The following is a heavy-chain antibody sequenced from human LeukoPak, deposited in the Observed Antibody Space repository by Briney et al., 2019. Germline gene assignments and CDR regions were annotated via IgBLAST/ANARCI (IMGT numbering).Heavy chain of an antibody. CDR1: GFPFSDFS. D-gene: IGHD3-10*02. Sequence: GGSLRLSCATSGFPFSDFSMAWVRQAPGKGLEWISTTNSGGTTAYYAESVKGRFTISRDNFKNALYLQMSSLRVEDTAIYYCAKQSYARSLGEGGPGTLVTVSS. CDR3: AKQSYARSLGE. V-gene: IGHV3-23*01. J-gene: IGHJ4*02. CDR2: TNSGGTTA.